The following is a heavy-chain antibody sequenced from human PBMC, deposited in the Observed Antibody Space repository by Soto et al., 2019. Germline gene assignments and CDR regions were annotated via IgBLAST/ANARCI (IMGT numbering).Heavy chain of an antibody. J-gene: IGHJ4*02. V-gene: IGHV3-74*01. D-gene: IGHD1-1*01. CDR2: INDDGIST. Sequence: GFLRLSCAASGFTFRMYWMHWVRQVPGKGPEWVSRINDDGISTNYADSVKGRFTISRDNAKNTLSLQMNALRVEDTAVYYCTRGPRSTSTGTGAFWGQGTLVTVSS. CDR1: GFTFRMYW. CDR3: TRGPRSTSTGTGAF.